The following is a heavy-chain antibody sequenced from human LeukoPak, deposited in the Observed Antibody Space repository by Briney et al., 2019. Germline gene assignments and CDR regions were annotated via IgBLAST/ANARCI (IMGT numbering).Heavy chain of an antibody. CDR2: ISYIGST. J-gene: IGHJ3*02. D-gene: IGHD4-17*01. CDR1: GGSFSSHY. Sequence: PSETLSLTCTVSGGSFSSHYWSWIRQPPGKGLEWFGYISYIGSTNYNPSLKSRVTISVDTSKNQFSLKLSSVTAADTAVYYCARDPTTVTKGLDIWGQGTMVTVSS. V-gene: IGHV4-59*11. CDR3: ARDPTTVTKGLDI.